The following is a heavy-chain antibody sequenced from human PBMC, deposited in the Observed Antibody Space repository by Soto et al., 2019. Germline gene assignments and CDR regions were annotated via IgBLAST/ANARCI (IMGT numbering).Heavy chain of an antibody. J-gene: IGHJ4*01. CDR3: TTDSYSTMIVVRFDY. V-gene: IGHV5-51*01. Sequence: GASRKISCKGSGYSFTSYWLGWVRQMHGKGLEWMGIIYPGDSNTRYSPSFQGQVTISTDKSISTAYLQWSSLKTEDTGIYYCTTDSYSTMIVVRFDYWGHGTLVTVSS. CDR1: GYSFTSYW. D-gene: IGHD3-22*01. CDR2: IYPGDSNT.